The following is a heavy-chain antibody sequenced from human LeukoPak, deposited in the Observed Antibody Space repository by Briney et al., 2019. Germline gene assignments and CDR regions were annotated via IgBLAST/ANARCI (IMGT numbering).Heavy chain of an antibody. J-gene: IGHJ6*03. CDR1: GFTFRNYG. Sequence: GGSLRLSCAASGFTFRNYGMHWVRQAPGKGLEWVSVIWYDGGNKFYADSVKGRFSISRDNSRTTLYLEMNSLRVEDTAVYYCAKGDGSNNYYMDVWGKGTTVTVSS. V-gene: IGHV3-33*06. D-gene: IGHD3-10*01. CDR2: IWYDGGNK. CDR3: AKGDGSNNYYMDV.